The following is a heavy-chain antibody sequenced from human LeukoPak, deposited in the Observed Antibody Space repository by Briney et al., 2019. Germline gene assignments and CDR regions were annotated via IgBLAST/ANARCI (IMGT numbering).Heavy chain of an antibody. J-gene: IGHJ6*02. D-gene: IGHD2-2*01. Sequence: ASVKVSCKASGYTFTGHYMHWVRQAPGQGLEWMGWINPNSGGTNYAQKFQGRVTMTRDTSISTAYMELSRLRSDDTAVYYCARDVVVVPASTWLYYYYGMDVWGQGTTVTVSS. CDR3: ARDVVVVPASTWLYYYYGMDV. CDR1: GYTFTGHY. CDR2: INPNSGGT. V-gene: IGHV1-2*02.